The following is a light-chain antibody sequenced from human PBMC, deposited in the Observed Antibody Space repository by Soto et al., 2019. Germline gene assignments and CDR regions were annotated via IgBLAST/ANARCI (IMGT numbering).Light chain of an antibody. CDR3: QKYDSVPIT. CDR2: AAS. J-gene: IGKJ5*01. CDR1: QGIINY. V-gene: IGKV1-27*01. Sequence: DVQMTQSPPSLSASVGDRVTITCRVSQGIINYLAWYQQKPGNAPKLLIYAASTLQSGVPSRFSGSGSGTYFTLTINSLQPEDVATYYCQKYDSVPITFGQGTRLEIK.